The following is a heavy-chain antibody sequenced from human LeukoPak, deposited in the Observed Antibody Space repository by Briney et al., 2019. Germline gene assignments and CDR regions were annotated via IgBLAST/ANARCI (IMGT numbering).Heavy chain of an antibody. CDR3: AKHDRVRNWFDP. CDR1: GGSISSSSYY. Sequence: PSETLSLTCTVSGGSISSSSYYWRWIRQPPGKGLEWIGSDHYSGVTYYNPSLKSRVTMSADTSKNQFSLSLSSVTAADTAVYYCAKHDRVRNWFDPWGQGTLVTVSS. V-gene: IGHV4-39*01. J-gene: IGHJ5*02. D-gene: IGHD2/OR15-2a*01. CDR2: DHYSGVT.